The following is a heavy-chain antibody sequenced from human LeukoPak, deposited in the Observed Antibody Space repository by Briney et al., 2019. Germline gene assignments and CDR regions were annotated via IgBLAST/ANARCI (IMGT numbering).Heavy chain of an antibody. CDR2: INPSGGST. CDR3: TTGYYPNDAFDI. V-gene: IGHV1-46*02. D-gene: IGHD3-9*01. J-gene: IGHJ3*02. CDR1: GYSFNSHH. Sequence: ASVKVSCKTSGYSFNSHHVHWVRQAPGQGLEWMGIINPSGGSTSYAQKFQGRVTMTRDTSTSTVYMELSSLRSEDTAVYYCTTGYYPNDAFDIWGQGTMVTVSS.